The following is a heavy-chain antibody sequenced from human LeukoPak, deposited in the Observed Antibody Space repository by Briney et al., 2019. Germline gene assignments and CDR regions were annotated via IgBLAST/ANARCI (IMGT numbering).Heavy chain of an antibody. CDR2: IYHSGST. CDR1: GGSISSGGYS. V-gene: IGHV4-30-2*01. Sequence: SETLSPTCAVSGGSISSGGYSWSWIRQPPGKGLEWIGYIYHSGSTYYNPSLKSRVTISVDRSKNQFSLKLSSVTAADTAVYYCARDLGGSYELGYWGQGTLVTVSS. D-gene: IGHD1-26*01. CDR3: ARDLGGSYELGY. J-gene: IGHJ4*02.